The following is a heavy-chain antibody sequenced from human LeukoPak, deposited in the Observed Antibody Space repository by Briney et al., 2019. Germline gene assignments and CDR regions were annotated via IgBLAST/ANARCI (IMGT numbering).Heavy chain of an antibody. D-gene: IGHD6-13*01. CDR3: ARQATRIAAAGTSIDY. CDR2: ISSNGGST. CDR1: GFTFNSYS. J-gene: IGHJ4*02. Sequence: PGGSLRLSCAASGFTFNSYSMNWVRQAPGKGLEYVSAISSNGGSTYYANSVKGRFIISRDNSKNTLYLQMGSLRAEDMAVYYCARQATRIAAAGTSIDYWGQGTLVTVSS. V-gene: IGHV3-64*01.